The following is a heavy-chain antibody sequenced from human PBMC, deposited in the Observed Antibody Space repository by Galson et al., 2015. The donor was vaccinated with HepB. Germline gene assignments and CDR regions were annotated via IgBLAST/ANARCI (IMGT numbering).Heavy chain of an antibody. CDR3: AKEYRYGDYVWLGADNWFDP. D-gene: IGHD4-17*01. Sequence: SLRLSCAASGFTFSSYAMSWVRQAPGKGLEWVSAISGSGGSTYYADSVKGRFTISRDNSKNTLYLQMNSLRAEDTAVYYCAKEYRYGDYVWLGADNWFDPWGQGTLVTVSS. V-gene: IGHV3-23*01. J-gene: IGHJ5*02. CDR2: ISGSGGST. CDR1: GFTFSSYA.